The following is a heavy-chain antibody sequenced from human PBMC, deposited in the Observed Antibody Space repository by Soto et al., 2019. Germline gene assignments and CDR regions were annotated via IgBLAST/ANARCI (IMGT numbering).Heavy chain of an antibody. CDR3: ARVLPYYYDSSGYLDY. CDR2: ISAYNGNT. V-gene: IGHV1-18*04. D-gene: IGHD3-22*01. J-gene: IGHJ4*02. CDR1: GYPFTSYG. Sequence: ASVKVSFKASGYPFTSYGVSWVRQAPGQGLEWMGWISAYNGNTNYAQKLQGRVTMTTDTSTSTAYMELRSLRSDDTALYYCARVLPYYYDSSGYLDYWGQGTLVTAPQ.